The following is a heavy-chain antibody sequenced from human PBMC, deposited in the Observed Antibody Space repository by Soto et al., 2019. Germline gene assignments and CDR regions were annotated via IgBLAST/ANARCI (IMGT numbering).Heavy chain of an antibody. V-gene: IGHV3-7*01. Sequence: HPGGPLRLSCAASGFSFSNSWMSWVRQAPGKGLEWVANIKQDDSEIYYVGSVKGRFTISRDNTKNSLYLQMNSLRVEDTAVYYCGRDIDVWGKGTAVTAPQ. CDR1: GFSFSNSW. CDR3: GRDIDV. J-gene: IGHJ6*04. CDR2: IKQDDSEI.